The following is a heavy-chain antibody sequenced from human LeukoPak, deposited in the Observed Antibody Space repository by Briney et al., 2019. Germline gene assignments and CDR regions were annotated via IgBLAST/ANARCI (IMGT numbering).Heavy chain of an antibody. J-gene: IGHJ4*02. CDR1: GITLSNYG. CDR3: AKRGVVIRVILVGFHKEAYYFDS. CDR2: ISGSGGGT. V-gene: IGHV3-23*01. Sequence: GGSLRLSCAVSGITLSNYGMSWVRQAPGKGLEWVAGISGSGGGTYYADSVKGRFTISRDNPKNTLYLQMNSLRAEDTAVYFCAKRGVVIRVILVGFHKEAYYFDSWGQGTLVTVSS. D-gene: IGHD3-22*01.